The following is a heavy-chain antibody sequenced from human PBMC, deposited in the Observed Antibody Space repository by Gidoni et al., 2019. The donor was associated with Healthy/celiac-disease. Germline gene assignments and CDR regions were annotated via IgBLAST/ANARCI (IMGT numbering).Heavy chain of an antibody. CDR3: ARRAPRVRGPNAFDI. V-gene: IGHV4-34*01. J-gene: IGHJ3*02. CDR2: INHSGST. D-gene: IGHD3-10*02. CDR1: GGSFSGYY. Sequence: QVQLQQLGAGLLKPSETLSLTCAFYGGSFSGYYWSWIRHPPGKGLEWIGEINHSGSTNYNPSLKSRVTISVDTSKNQFSLKLSSVTAADTAVYYCARRAPRVRGPNAFDIWGQGTMVTVSS.